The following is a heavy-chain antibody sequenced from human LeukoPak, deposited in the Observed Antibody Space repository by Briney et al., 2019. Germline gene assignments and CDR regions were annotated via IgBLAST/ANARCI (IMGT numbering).Heavy chain of an antibody. V-gene: IGHV3-30*02. D-gene: IGHD1-26*01. CDR2: IRYEGSNK. CDR3: AKDSDRTLDY. CDR1: GFTFSSYG. Sequence: PGGSLRLSCAASGFTFSSYGMHWVRQAPGKVLEWVAFIRYEGSNKYYADSVKGRFTISRDNSKNTLYLQMNSLRAEDTAVYYCAKDSDRTLDYWGQGTLVTVSS. J-gene: IGHJ4*02.